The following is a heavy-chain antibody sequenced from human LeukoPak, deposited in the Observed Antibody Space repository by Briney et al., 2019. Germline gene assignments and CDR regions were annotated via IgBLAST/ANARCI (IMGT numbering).Heavy chain of an antibody. CDR1: GGSISSYY. CDR3: ARGVEYSSSSGLGY. J-gene: IGHJ4*02. CDR2: IYYSGST. D-gene: IGHD6-6*01. Sequence: SQTLSLTCTVSGGSISSYYWSWIRQHPGKGLEWIGYIYYSGSTNYNPSLKSRVTISVDTSKNQFSLKLSSVTAADTAVYYCARGVEYSSSSGLGYGGQGTLVTVSS. V-gene: IGHV4-59*01.